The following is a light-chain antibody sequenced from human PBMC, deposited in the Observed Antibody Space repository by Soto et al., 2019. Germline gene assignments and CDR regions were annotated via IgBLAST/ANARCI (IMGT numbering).Light chain of an antibody. CDR3: QQHDVWPSIT. CDR2: GAS. J-gene: IGKJ5*01. CDR1: QSVRCR. V-gene: IGKV3-15*01. Sequence: EIVMTQSPATLSVSPGEGVTLSCRASQSVRCRIAWYQQTPGQAPSLLIYGASTRATGVPDRFSGTGSGTEFTLTISSLKSEDYAVYYCQQHDVWPSITFGQGTRLEIK.